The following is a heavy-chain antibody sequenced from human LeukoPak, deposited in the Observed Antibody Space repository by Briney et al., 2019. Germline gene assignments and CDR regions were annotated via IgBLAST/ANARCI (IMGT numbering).Heavy chain of an antibody. Sequence: SETLSLTCTVSGGPTSSYYWSWIRRPPGKGLEWIGYIYYSGSTNYNPSLKSRVTISVDTSKNQFSLKLSSVTAADTAVYYCARYGSGSYYPDYWGQGTLVTVSS. D-gene: IGHD3-10*01. CDR3: ARYGSGSYYPDY. J-gene: IGHJ4*02. V-gene: IGHV4-59*01. CDR1: GGPTSSYY. CDR2: IYYSGST.